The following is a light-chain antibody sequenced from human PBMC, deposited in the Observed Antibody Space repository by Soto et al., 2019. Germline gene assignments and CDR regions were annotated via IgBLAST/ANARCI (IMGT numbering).Light chain of an antibody. Sequence: EIVLTQSPATLSLSPGXRATLSCRASQSVNIYLAWYQQKPGQAPRLLIYDASNRATGIPARFSGSGSGTDFTLTISSLEPEDAAVYFCQKYGYSWTFGQGTKVDIK. CDR1: QSVNIY. V-gene: IGKV3-11*01. J-gene: IGKJ1*01. CDR3: QKYGYSWT. CDR2: DAS.